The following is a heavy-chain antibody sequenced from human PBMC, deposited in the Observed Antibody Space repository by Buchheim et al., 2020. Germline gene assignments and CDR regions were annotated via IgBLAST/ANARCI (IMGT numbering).Heavy chain of an antibody. D-gene: IGHD6-6*01. CDR3: ARDGKRTRIAARSMGAFDI. Sequence: QVQLQESGPGLVKPSETLSLTCTVSGGSISSYYWSWIRQPPGKGLEWIGYIYYSGSTNYNPSLKSRVTISVDTSNNQFSLKLSSVTAADTAVYYCARDGKRTRIAARSMGAFDIWGQGT. CDR2: IYYSGST. V-gene: IGHV4-59*01. J-gene: IGHJ3*02. CDR1: GGSISSYY.